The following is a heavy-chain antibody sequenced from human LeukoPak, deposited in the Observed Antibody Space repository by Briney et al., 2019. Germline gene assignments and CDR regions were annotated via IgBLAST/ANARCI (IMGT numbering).Heavy chain of an antibody. D-gene: IGHD2-2*02. CDR1: GYTFTSYG. CDR2: ISAYNGNT. V-gene: IGHV1-18*01. J-gene: IGHJ4*02. Sequence: ASVKVSCKASGYTFTSYGISWVRQAPGQWLEWMGWISAYNGNTNYAQKLQGRVTMTTDTSTSTAYMELRSLRSDDTAVYYCARVYSDCSSTSCYREDFDYWGQGTLVTVSS. CDR3: ARVYSDCSSTSCYREDFDY.